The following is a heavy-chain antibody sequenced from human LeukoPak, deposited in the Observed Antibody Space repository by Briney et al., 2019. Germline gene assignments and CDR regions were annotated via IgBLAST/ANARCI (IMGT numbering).Heavy chain of an antibody. CDR3: ARDKVPGDY. CDR2: IYYSGSA. CDR1: GGSISAYY. Sequence: PSETLSLICTVSGGSISAYYWNWIRQPPGKGLEWIGYIYYSGSADYNPALKSRVTISVDTSKNQFSLKLSSVTAAGTAVYFCARDKVPGDYWGQGTLVTVSS. D-gene: IGHD1-1*01. V-gene: IGHV4-59*01. J-gene: IGHJ4*02.